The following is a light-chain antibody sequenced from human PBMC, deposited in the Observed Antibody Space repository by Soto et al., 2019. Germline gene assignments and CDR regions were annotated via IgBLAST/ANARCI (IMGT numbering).Light chain of an antibody. CDR3: QQYKDWPTT. V-gene: IGKV3-15*01. CDR2: SAS. CDR1: QTLDSM. J-gene: IGKJ1*01. Sequence: IVLTQSPATLSVSPGERATLSCWASQTLDSMVAWYQQKSGQAPRLLIYSASARATGVPARFSGYGSGTDFTLTISSLQSEDLGVYYCQQYKDWPTTFGNGTKVE.